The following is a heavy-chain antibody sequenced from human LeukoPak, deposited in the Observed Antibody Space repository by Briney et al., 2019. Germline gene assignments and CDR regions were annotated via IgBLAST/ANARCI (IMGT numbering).Heavy chain of an antibody. V-gene: IGHV3-21*01. CDR3: ARDPVTGDYRSNYYYYGMDV. CDR2: ISSSSSYI. Sequence: PGGSLRLSCAASGFTFSSYSMNWVRQAPGKGLEWVSSISSSSSYIYYADSVKGRFTISRDNAKNSLYLQMNSLRAEDTAVYYCARDPVTGDYRSNYYYYGMDVWGQGTTVTVSS. J-gene: IGHJ6*02. D-gene: IGHD7-27*01. CDR1: GFTFSSYS.